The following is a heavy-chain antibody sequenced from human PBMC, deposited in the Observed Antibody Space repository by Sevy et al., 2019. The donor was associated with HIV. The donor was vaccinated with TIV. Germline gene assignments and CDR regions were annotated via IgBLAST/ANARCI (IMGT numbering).Heavy chain of an antibody. D-gene: IGHD1-1*01. J-gene: IGHJ5*02. CDR1: GGTFSSYA. CDR2: IIPIFVTA. CDR3: ASTDRDPNWNDDGWFDP. Sequence: ASVKVSCKASGGTFSSYAISWVRQAPGQGLEWMGGIIPIFVTANYAQKFQGRVTITADESTSTTYMELSSLRSEDTAVYYCASTDRDPNWNDDGWFDPWGQGTLVTVSS. V-gene: IGHV1-69*13.